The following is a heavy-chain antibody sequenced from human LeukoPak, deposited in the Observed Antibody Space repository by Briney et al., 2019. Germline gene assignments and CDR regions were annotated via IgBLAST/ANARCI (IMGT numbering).Heavy chain of an antibody. Sequence: GGSLRLSCAASGFTFSSYSMNWVRQAPGKGLEWVSYISSSSSTIYYADSVKGRFTISRDNAKNSLYLQMNSLRAEDTAVYYCARGSVATPTVYYYYYMDVWGKGTTVTVSS. CDR3: ARGSVATPTVYYYYYMDV. J-gene: IGHJ6*03. CDR1: GFTFSSYS. D-gene: IGHD4-23*01. V-gene: IGHV3-48*01. CDR2: ISSSSSTI.